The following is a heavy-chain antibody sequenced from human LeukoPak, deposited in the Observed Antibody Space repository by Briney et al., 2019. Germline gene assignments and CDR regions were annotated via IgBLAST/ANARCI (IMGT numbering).Heavy chain of an antibody. Sequence: GGSLRLSCAASGFTFDDYAMHWVRQAPGKGLEWVSGISWNSGSIGYADSVKGRFTISRDNAKNLLFLQMNNMRVEDTGVYYCARDVDRRDDPWGQGILVTVSS. CDR1: GFTFDDYA. V-gene: IGHV3-9*01. D-gene: IGHD3-9*01. CDR3: ARDVDRRDDP. CDR2: ISWNSGSI. J-gene: IGHJ5*02.